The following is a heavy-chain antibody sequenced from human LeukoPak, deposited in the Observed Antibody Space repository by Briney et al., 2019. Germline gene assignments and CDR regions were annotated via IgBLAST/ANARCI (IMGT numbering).Heavy chain of an antibody. CDR1: GGSISGYY. J-gene: IGHJ4*02. V-gene: IGHV4-59*08. CDR3: ARALAVASTAFDY. D-gene: IGHD6-19*01. Sequence: SETLSLTCTVSGGSISGYYWSWIRQPPGKGLEWLGYIYYSGSTNYNPSLKSRVTISVDTSKNQFSLKLSSVTAADTAVYYCARALAVASTAFDYWGQGTLVTVSS. CDR2: IYYSGST.